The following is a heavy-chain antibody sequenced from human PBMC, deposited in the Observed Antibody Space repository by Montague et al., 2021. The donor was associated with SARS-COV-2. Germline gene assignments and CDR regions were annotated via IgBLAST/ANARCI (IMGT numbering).Heavy chain of an antibody. CDR2: ISTSSLYI. D-gene: IGHD5/OR15-5a*01. Sequence: SLRLSCAASGFTFNKYSMNWVRQAPGKGLEWVSCISTSSLYIYYTDSVKGRFTVARANAKNSLFLEMNSLRVEDTAVYYCARAHSGSDSVGGDAFDIWGQGTLVTVSS. V-gene: IGHV3-21*04. CDR1: GFTFNKYS. J-gene: IGHJ3*02. CDR3: ARAHSGSDSVGGDAFDI.